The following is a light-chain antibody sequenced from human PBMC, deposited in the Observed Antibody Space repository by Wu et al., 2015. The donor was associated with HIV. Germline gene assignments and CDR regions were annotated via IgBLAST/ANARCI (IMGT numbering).Light chain of an antibody. CDR2: GAS. CDR1: QSISIY. V-gene: IGKV1-27*01. J-gene: IGKJ1*01. Sequence: DIQMTQSPSSLSTFVGDRVTITCRASQSISIYVNWYQHKAGKAPKLLISGASTLQSGVPSRFSGSGSGTDFTLTISSLQPEDVATYYCQKYNTAPWTFGQG. CDR3: QKYNTAPWT.